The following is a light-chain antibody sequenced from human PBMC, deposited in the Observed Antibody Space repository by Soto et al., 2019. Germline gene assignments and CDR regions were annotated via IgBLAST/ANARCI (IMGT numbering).Light chain of an antibody. CDR1: SSDVGGYDY. V-gene: IGLV2-14*01. CDR3: SSYTTTSALV. CDR2: EVR. J-gene: IGLJ2*01. Sequence: QSALTQPASVSGSPGQSITISCTGTSSDVGGYDYVSWYQHNPGKAPKLIIYEVRKRPSGVSHRFSGSKSGNTASLTISGLQTEDEADYYCSSYTTTSALVFGGGTKVTVL.